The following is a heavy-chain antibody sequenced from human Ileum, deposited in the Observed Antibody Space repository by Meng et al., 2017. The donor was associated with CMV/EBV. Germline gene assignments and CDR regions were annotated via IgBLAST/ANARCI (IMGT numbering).Heavy chain of an antibody. Sequence: LRLSCAASGFTFDSYAMSWVRQSPGKGLEWVGSISYTGSTYYNPSLERRLTISVDRSKNQFSLRLTTATAADAAVYYCVRVDTMTTFLLDSWGPGTLVTVSS. D-gene: IGHD4-11*01. CDR3: VRVDTMTTFLLDS. CDR1: GFTFDSYA. J-gene: IGHJ4*02. CDR2: ISYTGST. V-gene: IGHV4-30-2*06.